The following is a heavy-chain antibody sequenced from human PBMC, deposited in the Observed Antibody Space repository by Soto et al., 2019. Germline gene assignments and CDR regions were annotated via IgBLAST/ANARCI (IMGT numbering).Heavy chain of an antibody. CDR3: ARVGSYYTHYYFDY. D-gene: IGHD1-26*01. J-gene: IGHJ4*02. Sequence: QVQLVQSGAEVKKPGASVKVSCKASGYTFTSYGITWVRQAPGQGLEWMGWISAYNGNTNYAQKLQGRVTMTPDTSASTAYMGLRSLRSDDTAVYYCARVGSYYTHYYFDYWGQGTLVTVSS. CDR2: ISAYNGNT. V-gene: IGHV1-18*01. CDR1: GYTFTSYG.